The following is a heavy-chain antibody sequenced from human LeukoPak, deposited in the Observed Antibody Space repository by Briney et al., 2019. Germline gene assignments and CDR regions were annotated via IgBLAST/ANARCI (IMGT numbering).Heavy chain of an antibody. CDR3: AKHYMGSSYNRGLDY. CDR1: GGSISSGSYY. CDR2: IYYSGYT. J-gene: IGHJ4*02. D-gene: IGHD3-10*01. V-gene: IGHV4-39*01. Sequence: SETLSLTCTVSGGSISSGSYYWGWIRQPPGKGLEWIGSIYYSGYTYYNPSLKSRVTISVDTSKNQFSLKLSSVTAADTAVYYCAKHYMGSSYNRGLDYWGQGTLVTVSS.